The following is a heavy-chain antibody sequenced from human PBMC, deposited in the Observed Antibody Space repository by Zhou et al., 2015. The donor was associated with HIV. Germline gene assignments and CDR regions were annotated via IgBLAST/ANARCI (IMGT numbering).Heavy chain of an antibody. CDR3: AREHGGQRCSGGSCYSGDAFDI. D-gene: IGHD2-15*01. V-gene: IGHV1-69*01. Sequence: QVQLVQSGAEVKKPGSSVKVSCKASGGTFSSYAISWVRQAPGQGLEWMGGIIPIFGTANYAQKFQGRVTITADESTSTAYMELSSLRSEDTAVYYCAREHGGQRCSGGSCYSGDAFDIWGQGTMVTVSS. CDR2: IIPIFGTA. CDR1: GGTFSSYA. J-gene: IGHJ3*02.